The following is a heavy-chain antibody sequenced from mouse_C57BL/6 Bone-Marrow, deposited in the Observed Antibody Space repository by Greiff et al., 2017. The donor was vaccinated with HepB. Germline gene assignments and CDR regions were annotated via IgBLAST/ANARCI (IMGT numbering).Heavy chain of an antibody. CDR2: FYPGSGSI. Sequence: VKLVESGAELVKPGASVKLSCKASGYTFTEYTIHWVKQRSGQGLEWIGWFYPGSGSIKYNEKFKDKATLTADKSSSTVYMELSRMTSEDSAVYFCAKHEDIYYYGSFFAYWGQGTLVTVSA. V-gene: IGHV1-62-2*01. CDR3: AKHEDIYYYGSFFAY. CDR1: GYTFTEYT. J-gene: IGHJ3*01. D-gene: IGHD1-1*01.